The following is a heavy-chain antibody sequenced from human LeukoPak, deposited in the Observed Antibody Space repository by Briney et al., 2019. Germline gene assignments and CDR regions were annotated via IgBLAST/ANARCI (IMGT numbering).Heavy chain of an antibody. V-gene: IGHV3-23*01. D-gene: IGHD3-10*01. CDR3: AKLWFGELLDYFDY. Sequence: GGSLRLSCAASGFTFSSYAMSLVRQAPGKGLEWVSAISGSGGSTYYADPVKGRFTISRDNSKNTLYLQMNSLRAEDTAVYYCAKLWFGELLDYFDYWGQGTLVTVSS. J-gene: IGHJ4*02. CDR1: GFTFSSYA. CDR2: ISGSGGST.